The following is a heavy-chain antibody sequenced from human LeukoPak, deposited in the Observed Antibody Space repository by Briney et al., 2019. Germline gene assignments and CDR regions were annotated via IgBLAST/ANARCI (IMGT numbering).Heavy chain of an antibody. CDR2: INSDGSSR. CDR3: AGVSPQWLIPPDY. CDR1: GFTFSTYW. V-gene: IGHV3-74*01. Sequence: GGFLRLSCAASGFTFSTYWVHWVRQAAGEGLGWVSRINSDGSSRTYADSVTGRSTITRDNAKNTLYLQMNSLRAEDTAVYYCAGVSPQWLIPPDYWGQGTLVTVSS. D-gene: IGHD6-19*01. J-gene: IGHJ4*02.